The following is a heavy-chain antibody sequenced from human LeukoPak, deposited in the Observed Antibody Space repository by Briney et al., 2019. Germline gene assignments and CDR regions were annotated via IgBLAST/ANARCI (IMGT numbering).Heavy chain of an antibody. V-gene: IGHV1-18*01. J-gene: IGHJ4*02. Sequence: ASVKVSCKASGYSFTSFGITWVRQAPGRGLEWMGWISPYDGNTNYAQNLQGRVTMTTDTSTTTAYMDLRSLGSDDTAVYYCARTRPTWEGWGFDYWGQGTLVTVSS. CDR3: ARTRPTWEGWGFDY. CDR2: ISPYDGNT. D-gene: IGHD1-26*01. CDR1: GYSFTSFG.